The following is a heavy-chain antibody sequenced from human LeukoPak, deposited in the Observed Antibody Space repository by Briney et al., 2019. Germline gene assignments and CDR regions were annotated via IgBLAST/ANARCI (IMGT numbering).Heavy chain of an antibody. CDR3: ARGDCTNGVCYRGGY. CDR1: GYTFTTYY. V-gene: IGHV1-46*01. J-gene: IGHJ4*02. Sequence: ASVKVSCKASGYTFTTYYMQWVRQAPGQGLEWMGIINPISGNTIYAEKFQGRVTLTRDASTSTVYMELSSLRSEDTAVYYCARGDCTNGVCYRGGYWGQGTLVTVSS. CDR2: INPISGNT. D-gene: IGHD2-8*01.